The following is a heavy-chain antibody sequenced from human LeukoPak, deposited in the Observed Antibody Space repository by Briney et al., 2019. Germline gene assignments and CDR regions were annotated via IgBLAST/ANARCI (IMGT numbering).Heavy chain of an antibody. CDR2: INPNDGDT. CDR3: ARANFPYCSSSTCLFDY. J-gene: IGHJ4*02. V-gene: IGHV1-2*02. Sequence: ASVKVSCKASGYTFTYYYMHWVRQAPGQGFEWMGWINPNDGDTNYAQKFQGRVTMTRDTSISTAHMEVSSLRSDDTAVYYCARANFPYCSSSTCLFDYWGQGTLVTVSS. CDR1: GYTFTYYY. D-gene: IGHD2-2*01.